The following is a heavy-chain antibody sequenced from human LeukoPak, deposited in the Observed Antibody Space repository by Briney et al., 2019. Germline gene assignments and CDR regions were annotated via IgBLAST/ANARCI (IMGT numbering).Heavy chain of an antibody. V-gene: IGHV3-23*01. CDR1: GFTFSSYA. J-gene: IGHJ4*02. D-gene: IGHD3-22*01. CDR3: AKGSYYDSSGSFYFDY. CDR2: ISGSGDNT. Sequence: GGSLRLPCVVSGFTFSSYAMSWVRQAPGKGLEWVSGISGSGDNTYYADSVKGRFTISRDNSKNTLYVQMNSLGTEDTAAYYCAKGSYYDSSGSFYFDYWGQGTLVTVSS.